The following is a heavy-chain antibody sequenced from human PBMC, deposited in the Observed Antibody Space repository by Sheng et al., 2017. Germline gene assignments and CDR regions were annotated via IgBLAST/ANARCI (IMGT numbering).Heavy chain of an antibody. V-gene: IGHV3-53*01. CDR1: GFTVSSNY. Sequence: EVQLVESGGGLIQPGGSLRLSCAASGFTVSSNYMSWVRQAPGKGLEWVSIIYSGGSTYYADSVKGRFTISRDNSKNTLYLQMNSLRAEDTAVYYCARDWEYSYGYGDWGQGTLVTVSS. CDR3: ARDWEYSYGYGD. D-gene: IGHD5-18*01. J-gene: IGHJ4*02. CDR2: IYSGGST.